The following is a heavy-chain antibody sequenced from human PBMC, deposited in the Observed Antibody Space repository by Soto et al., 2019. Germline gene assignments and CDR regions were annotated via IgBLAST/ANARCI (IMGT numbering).Heavy chain of an antibody. CDR3: TRDPYGGSRYYFDS. CDR1: GFSFSNYA. Sequence: QVQLVESGGGVVQPGKSLRLSCAASGFSFSNYAMHWVRQAPGKGLEWVAVSWYDGSNKYYADSVKGRFTISKDNSQTKVYLQMNSLRAEDTAVYYCTRDPYGGSRYYFDSWGQGTLVTVSS. V-gene: IGHV3-33*01. J-gene: IGHJ4*02. D-gene: IGHD1-26*01. CDR2: SWYDGSNK.